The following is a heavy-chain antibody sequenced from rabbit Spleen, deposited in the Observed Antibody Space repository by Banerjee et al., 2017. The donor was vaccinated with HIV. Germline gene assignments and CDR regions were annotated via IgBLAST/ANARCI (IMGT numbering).Heavy chain of an antibody. CDR3: ARNYVNAFDP. CDR2: IDAGSSGST. CDR1: GFSFSTSYY. Sequence: QSLEESGGDLVKPGASLTLTCTASGFSFSTSYYMCWVRQAPGKGLEWIACIDAGSSGSTYYASWAKGRFTISKTSSTTVTLQMTSLTAADTATYFCARNYVNAFDPWGPGTLVTVS. D-gene: IGHD1-1*01. V-gene: IGHV1S40*01. J-gene: IGHJ2*01.